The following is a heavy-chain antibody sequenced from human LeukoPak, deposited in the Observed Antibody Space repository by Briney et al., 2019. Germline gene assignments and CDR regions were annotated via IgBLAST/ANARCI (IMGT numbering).Heavy chain of an antibody. D-gene: IGHD2-2*01. CDR2: INHSGST. CDR1: GGSFSGYY. J-gene: IGHJ5*02. Sequence: SETLSLTCAVYGGSFSGYYWSWIRQPPGKGLEWIGEINHSGSTNYNPSLKSRVTISVDTSKNQFSLKLSSVTAADTAVYYCARRLGYCSSTSCYGDNWFDPWGQGTLVTVSS. V-gene: IGHV4-34*01. CDR3: ARRLGYCSSTSCYGDNWFDP.